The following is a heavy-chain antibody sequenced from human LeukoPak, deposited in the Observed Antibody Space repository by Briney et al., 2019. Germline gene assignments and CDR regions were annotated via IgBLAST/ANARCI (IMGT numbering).Heavy chain of an antibody. D-gene: IGHD1-26*01. J-gene: IGHJ4*02. Sequence: GGSLRLSCAVSGFTFDDYAMHWVRQAPGKGLEWVSGISWNSGSIGYADSVKGRFTISRDNAKNSLYLQMNSLRAEDTALYYCAKEGHSGRALGKPLDYWGQGTLVTVSS. CDR3: AKEGHSGRALGKPLDY. CDR1: GFTFDDYA. CDR2: ISWNSGSI. V-gene: IGHV3-9*01.